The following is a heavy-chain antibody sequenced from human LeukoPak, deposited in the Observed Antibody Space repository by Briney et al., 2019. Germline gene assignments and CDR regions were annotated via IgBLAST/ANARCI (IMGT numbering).Heavy chain of an antibody. CDR1: GFTFSDYP. J-gene: IGHJ4*02. CDR2: IRGRGGST. V-gene: IGHV3-23*01. Sequence: GGSLRLSCATSGFTFSDYPMNWVRQAPGKGLEWVSGIRGRGGSTYYADSVKGRFTISRDSSKNTLYLQMNSLRAEDTAVFYCAKVRGDCSSTSCYEDYFDYWGQGTLVTVSS. D-gene: IGHD2-2*01. CDR3: AKVRGDCSSTSCYEDYFDY.